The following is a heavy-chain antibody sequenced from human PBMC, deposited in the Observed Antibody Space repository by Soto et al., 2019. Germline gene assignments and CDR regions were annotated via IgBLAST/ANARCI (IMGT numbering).Heavy chain of an antibody. CDR2: ISSTSGTI. V-gene: IGHV3-48*02. J-gene: IGHJ5*02. CDR1: GFTFSVYS. CDR3: ARDSYFDNNGYFQYWFDP. Sequence: LRLSCAASGFTFSVYSMNWVRQAPGEGLEWIAYISSTSGTIYYADSVKGRFTISRDNAENSLYLQMDTLRDEDTAVYYCARDSYFDNNGYFQYWFDPWGQGTLVTVSS. D-gene: IGHD5-12*01.